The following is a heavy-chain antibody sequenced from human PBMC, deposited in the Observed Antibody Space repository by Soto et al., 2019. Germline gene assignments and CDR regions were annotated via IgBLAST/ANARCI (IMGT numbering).Heavy chain of an antibody. D-gene: IGHD6-19*01. Sequence: GGSLRLSCAASGFTFSSYWMSWVRQAPGKGLEWVANIKQDGSEKYYVDSVKGRFTISRDNAKNSLYLQMNSLRAEDTAVYYCARDSAVLXSSGWYHPEYYYYGMDVWGQGTTVTVSS. J-gene: IGHJ6*02. CDR3: ARDSAVLXSSGWYHPEYYYYGMDV. CDR2: IKQDGSEK. CDR1: GFTFSSYW. V-gene: IGHV3-7*01.